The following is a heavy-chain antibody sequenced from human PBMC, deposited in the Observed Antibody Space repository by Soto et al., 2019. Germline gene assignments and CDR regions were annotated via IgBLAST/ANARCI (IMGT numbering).Heavy chain of an antibody. CDR1: GDSISNFHW. V-gene: IGHV4-4*02. Sequence: VQLHESGPGLVKASGTLSLTCTVSGDSISNFHWWTWLRQPPGRGLEWLGEIFHSGSTTYNPSLKSRVTIAAEKSTNQFPLHLISVTAAETAVDYCARVGGDMLQSGGRWFDPWGSGIRVIVSS. J-gene: IGHJ5*02. CDR2: IFHSGST. CDR3: ARVGGDMLQSGGRWFDP. D-gene: IGHD3-16*01.